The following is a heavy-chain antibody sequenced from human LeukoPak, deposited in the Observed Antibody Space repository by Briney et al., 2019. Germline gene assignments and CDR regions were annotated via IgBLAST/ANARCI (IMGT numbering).Heavy chain of an antibody. J-gene: IGHJ5*02. Sequence: ASVKVSCKASGYTFTGYYMHWVRQAPGQGLEWMGWINTNTGNPTYAQGFTGRFVFSLDTSVSTAYLQISSLKAEDTAVYYCARGGGYSSSWYWFGPWGQGTLVTVSS. CDR3: ARGGGYSSSWYWFGP. CDR2: INTNTGNP. V-gene: IGHV7-4-1*02. CDR1: GYTFTGYY. D-gene: IGHD6-13*01.